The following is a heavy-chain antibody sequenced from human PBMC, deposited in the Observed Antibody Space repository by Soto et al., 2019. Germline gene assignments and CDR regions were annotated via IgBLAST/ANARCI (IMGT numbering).Heavy chain of an antibody. CDR1: GGSVSSGSYY. V-gene: IGHV4-61*01. Sequence: PSETLSLTCTVSGGSVSSGSYYWSWIRQPPGKGLEWIGYIYYSGSTNYNPSLKSRVTISVDTSKNQFSLKLSSVTAADTAVYYCERLSEKYYFDYWGQGTLVTVSS. CDR3: ERLSEKYYFDY. CDR2: IYYSGST. D-gene: IGHD3-16*02. J-gene: IGHJ4*02.